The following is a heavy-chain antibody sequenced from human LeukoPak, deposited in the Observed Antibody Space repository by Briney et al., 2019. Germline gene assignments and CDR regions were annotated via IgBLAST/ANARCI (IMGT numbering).Heavy chain of an antibody. CDR2: ISNDGSKK. J-gene: IGHJ4*02. Sequence: GGSVRLSCAASGFTFSSYGMHWVRQAPGKGLDWVAVISNDGSKKYYADSVKGRFTISRDNSKNTLSLQVSSLRTEDTAVYYCAKDRYSYAFEYSDSWGQGTLVTVSS. D-gene: IGHD5-18*01. CDR1: GFTFSSYG. V-gene: IGHV3-30*18. CDR3: AKDRYSYAFEYSDS.